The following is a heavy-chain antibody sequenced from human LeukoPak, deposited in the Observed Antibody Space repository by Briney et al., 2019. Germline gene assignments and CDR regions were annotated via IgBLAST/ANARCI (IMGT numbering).Heavy chain of an antibody. CDR1: GGSISSYY. D-gene: IGHD3-22*01. CDR2: IYTSGST. Sequence: SETLSLTCTVSGGSISSYYWSWIRQPPGKGLEWIGYIYTSGSTNYNPSLKSRVTISVDTSNNQFSLKLSSVTAADPDVYYCARGSYYDSSGYHDAFDIWGQGTMVTVSS. V-gene: IGHV4-4*09. J-gene: IGHJ3*02. CDR3: ARGSYYDSSGYHDAFDI.